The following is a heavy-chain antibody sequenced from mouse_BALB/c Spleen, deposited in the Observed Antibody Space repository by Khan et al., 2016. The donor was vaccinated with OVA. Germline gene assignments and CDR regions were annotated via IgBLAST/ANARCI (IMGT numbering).Heavy chain of an antibody. CDR2: ISTYNGYI. Sequence: QVQLQQAGPAVVRPGVSVKISCKGSGYTFSDYVMHWVKQSHAKSLEWIGIISTYNGYINSNQKLKGKATMTLYKSSSTAYIELARLTSEDSAIYYAARRCDGCDYWGQGATLTVSS. CDR3: ARRCDGCDY. CDR1: GYTFSDYV. V-gene: IGHV1S137*01. D-gene: IGHD1-2*01. J-gene: IGHJ2*01.